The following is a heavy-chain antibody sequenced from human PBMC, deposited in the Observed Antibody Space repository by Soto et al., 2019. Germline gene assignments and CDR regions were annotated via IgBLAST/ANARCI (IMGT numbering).Heavy chain of an antibody. V-gene: IGHV3-33*01. CDR2: IWHDGNNK. CDR3: ASDLVGASDPYGLDV. D-gene: IGHD1-26*01. CDR1: GFTFSNYG. J-gene: IGHJ6*02. Sequence: GGSLRLSCAASGFTFSNYGMHWVRQAPGKGLEWVAIIWHDGNNKYYADSVRGRFIISRDNSKNRLYLQMNSLRAEDTAVYYCASDLVGASDPYGLDVWGQGTPVTVPS.